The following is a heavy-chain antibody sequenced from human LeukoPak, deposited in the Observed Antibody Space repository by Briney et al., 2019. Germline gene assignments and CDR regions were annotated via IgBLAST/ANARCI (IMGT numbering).Heavy chain of an antibody. Sequence: SETLSLTCTVSGGSISSYYWSWIRQPPGKGLEWIGYIYYSGSTNYNPSLKSRVTISVDTSKNQFSLKLSSVTAADTAVYYCARDIKTIDAFDIWGQGTMVTVSS. CDR3: ARDIKTIDAFDI. CDR1: GGSISSYY. V-gene: IGHV4-59*01. D-gene: IGHD3-3*01. CDR2: IYYSGST. J-gene: IGHJ3*02.